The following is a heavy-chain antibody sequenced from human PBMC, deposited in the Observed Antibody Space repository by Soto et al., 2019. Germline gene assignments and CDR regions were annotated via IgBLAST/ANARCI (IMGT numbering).Heavy chain of an antibody. J-gene: IGHJ5*02. CDR3: ARHGDSSSQNWLDP. CDR2: IYYSGST. Sequence: NPSETLSLTCTVSGGSISSYYWSWIRQPPGKGLEWIGYIYYSGSTNYNPSLKSRVTISVDTSKNQFSLKLSSVTAADTAVYYCARHGDSSSQNWLDPWGQGTMVTVYS. CDR1: GGSISSYY. D-gene: IGHD6-13*01. V-gene: IGHV4-59*01.